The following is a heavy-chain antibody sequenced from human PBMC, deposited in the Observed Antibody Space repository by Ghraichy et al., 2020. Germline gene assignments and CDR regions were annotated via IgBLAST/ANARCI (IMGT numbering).Heavy chain of an antibody. CDR3: ARDRRQGIAAVHIDY. D-gene: IGHD6-13*01. CDR2: INHSGST. CDR1: GGSFSGYY. Sequence: SETLSLTCAVYGGSFSGYYWSWIRQPPGKGLEWIGEINHSGSTNYNPSLRSRVTISVDTSKNQFSLRLSSVTAADTAVYYCARDRRQGIAAVHIDYSGQGTLVPVSS. J-gene: IGHJ4*02. V-gene: IGHV4-34*01.